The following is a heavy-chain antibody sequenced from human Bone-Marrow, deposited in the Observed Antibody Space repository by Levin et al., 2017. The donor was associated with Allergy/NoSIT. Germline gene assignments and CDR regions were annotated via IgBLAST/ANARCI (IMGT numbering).Heavy chain of an antibody. CDR1: GFTFNYYS. Sequence: HPGGSLRLSCAASGFTFNYYSMNWVRQAPGKGLEWVSYMTVSGSSTYYADSVKGRFTISRDNAKNSLYLQMNSLRAEDTAVYYCARGRRAYGDYYDAFDIWGRGTMVTVSS. J-gene: IGHJ3*02. CDR3: ARGRRAYGDYYDAFDI. D-gene: IGHD4-17*01. V-gene: IGHV3-48*01. CDR2: MTVSGSST.